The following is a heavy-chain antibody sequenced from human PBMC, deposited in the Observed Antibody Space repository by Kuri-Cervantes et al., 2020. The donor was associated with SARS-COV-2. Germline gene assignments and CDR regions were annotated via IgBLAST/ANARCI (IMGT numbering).Heavy chain of an antibody. J-gene: IGHJ5*02. Sequence: ESLKISCTVSGGSISSSSYYWGWIRQPPGKGLEWIGSIYYSGSTYYNPTLKSRVTISVDTSKNQFSLKRSSVTAADTAVYYCARQMMSSITIFGVVITRNWFDPWGQGTLVTVSS. D-gene: IGHD3-3*01. CDR3: ARQMMSSITIFGVVITRNWFDP. V-gene: IGHV4-39*01. CDR1: GGSISSSSYY. CDR2: IYYSGST.